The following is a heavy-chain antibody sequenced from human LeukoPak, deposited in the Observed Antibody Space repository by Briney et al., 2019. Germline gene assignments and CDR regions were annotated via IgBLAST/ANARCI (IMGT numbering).Heavy chain of an antibody. Sequence: SETLSFTCTVSGGSISSSNYYWGWIRQPPGKGLEWIGSIYYSGSTYYNPSLKSRVTISIDTSKNQFSLQLSSVTATDTAVYYCASGPPELLWFGEAHPFDYWGQGTLVTVSS. CDR1: GGSISSSNYY. CDR3: ASGPPELLWFGEAHPFDY. CDR2: IYYSGST. V-gene: IGHV4-39*07. D-gene: IGHD3-10*01. J-gene: IGHJ4*02.